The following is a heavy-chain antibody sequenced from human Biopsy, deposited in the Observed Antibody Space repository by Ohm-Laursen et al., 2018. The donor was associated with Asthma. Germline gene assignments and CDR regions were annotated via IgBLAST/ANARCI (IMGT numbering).Heavy chain of an antibody. CDR3: ARGQKSAGDRWFDP. CDR2: INPSGGST. V-gene: IGHV1-46*01. CDR1: GYTFTSYY. D-gene: IGHD6-13*01. Sequence: GASVKVSCKASGYTFTSYYMHWVRQAPGQGLEWMGIINPSGGSTGYAQKFQGRVTMTRDTSISTAYMEVSRLRSDDTAVYYCARGQKSAGDRWFDPWGQGTLVTVSS. J-gene: IGHJ5*02.